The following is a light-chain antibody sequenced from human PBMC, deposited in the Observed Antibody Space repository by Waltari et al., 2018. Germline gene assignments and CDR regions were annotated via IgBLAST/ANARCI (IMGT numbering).Light chain of an antibody. CDR3: QQYITSPVT. CDR1: QTVMYFSNNKDY. J-gene: IGKJ5*01. V-gene: IGKV4-1*01. CDR2: WAS. Sequence: DIVMTQSPDSLAVSLCERATINCKSSQTVMYFSNNKDYLAWYQQKPGQPPKLLIYWASTRESGVPDRFSGSGSATNFTLTINSLQAEDVAVYWCQQYITSPVTFGQGTRLEIK.